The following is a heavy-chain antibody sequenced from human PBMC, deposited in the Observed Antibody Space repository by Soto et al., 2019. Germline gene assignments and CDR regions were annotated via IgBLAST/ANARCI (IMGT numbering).Heavy chain of an antibody. V-gene: IGHV3-23*01. J-gene: IGHJ4*02. CDR1: GFTFSSYA. D-gene: IGHD6-6*01. Sequence: EVQLLESGGGLVQPGGSLRLSCAASGFTFSSYAMSWVRQAPGKGLEWVSAISGSGGSTYYADSVKGRLTISRDNSKNTLYLQMNSLRAEDTAVYYCAKDRHSSSRQFDYWGQGTLVTVSS. CDR3: AKDRHSSSRQFDY. CDR2: ISGSGGST.